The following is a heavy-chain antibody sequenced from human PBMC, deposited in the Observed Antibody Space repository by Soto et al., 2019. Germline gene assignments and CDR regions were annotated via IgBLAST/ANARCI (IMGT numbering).Heavy chain of an antibody. CDR3: VRENWYLDL. Sequence: EVQLVESGGGLVQPGESLRLSCVASGFTFSPYWMTWVRLTPGKGLEWVAIIDPDGSEKDYADSVRGRFTISRVNGKNSPYLQMNSVGAEYTAVYYCVRENWYLDLWGRGTLVTVSS. CDR1: GFTFSPYW. J-gene: IGHJ2*01. V-gene: IGHV3-7*04. CDR2: IDPDGSEK.